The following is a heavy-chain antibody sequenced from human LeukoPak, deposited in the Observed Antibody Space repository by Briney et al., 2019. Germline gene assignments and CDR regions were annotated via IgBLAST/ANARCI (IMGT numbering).Heavy chain of an antibody. CDR2: IHNSGST. Sequence: SETLSLTCTVASDSISTYYWSWIRQPPGKGLEWIGYIHNSGSTSYNPSLKSRVTISVDTSKNQFSLKLRSVTAADTATYYCARSRSRPLLPPLPKSQYYFDFWGQGTLVTVSS. CDR3: ARSRSRPLLPPLPKSQYYFDF. J-gene: IGHJ4*02. CDR1: SDSISTYY. V-gene: IGHV4-59*12. D-gene: IGHD2-21*01.